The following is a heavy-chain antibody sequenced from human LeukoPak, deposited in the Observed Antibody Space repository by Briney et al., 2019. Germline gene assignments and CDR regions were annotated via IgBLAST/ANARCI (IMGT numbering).Heavy chain of an antibody. Sequence: GASVKVSCKASGGTFSSYTISWVRQAPGQGLEWMGRIIPILDIANYAQKFQGRVTITADKSTSTAYMELSSLRSEDTAVYYCARDGYSSSWYERGDAFDIWGQGTMVTVSS. D-gene: IGHD6-13*01. J-gene: IGHJ3*02. V-gene: IGHV1-69*04. CDR1: GGTFSSYT. CDR3: ARDGYSSSWYERGDAFDI. CDR2: IIPILDIA.